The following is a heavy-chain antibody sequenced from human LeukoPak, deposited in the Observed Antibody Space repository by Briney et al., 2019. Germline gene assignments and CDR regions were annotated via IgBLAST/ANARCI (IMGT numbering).Heavy chain of an antibody. V-gene: IGHV1-24*01. J-gene: IGHJ3*02. CDR2: FDPGDDET. D-gene: IGHD5-12*01. CDR1: GYSLSDLY. CDR3: ATNDRYSGWLAFDI. Sequence: GASVKVSCKVFGYSLSDLYMHWVRQAPGKGLEWMGGFDPGDDETIYAQKFQGRVTMTEDTFTGTAYMELTSLRSEDTAVYYCATNDRYSGWLAFDIWGQGTMVTVSS.